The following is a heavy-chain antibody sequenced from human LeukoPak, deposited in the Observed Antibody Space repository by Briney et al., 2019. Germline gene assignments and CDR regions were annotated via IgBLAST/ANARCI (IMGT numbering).Heavy chain of an antibody. Sequence: SVKVSCKASGDTFSRYAISWVRQAPGQGLEWMGGIIPLFGTADYAQKFQGRVTITADKFTSTAYMELSSLRSEDTAVYYCASPRRGFNFLTSYFDYWGQGTLVTVSS. CDR2: IIPLFGTA. CDR3: ASPRRGFNFLTSYFDY. D-gene: IGHD5-12*01. J-gene: IGHJ4*02. CDR1: GDTFSRYA. V-gene: IGHV1-69*06.